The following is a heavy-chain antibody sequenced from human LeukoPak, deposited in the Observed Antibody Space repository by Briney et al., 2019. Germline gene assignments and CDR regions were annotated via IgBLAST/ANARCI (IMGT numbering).Heavy chain of an antibody. CDR1: GFTVSSNY. CDR2: IYSGGGT. V-gene: IGHV3-66*01. D-gene: IGHD6-13*01. Sequence: GGSLRLSCAASGFTVSSNYMSWVRQAPGRGLEWVSVIYSGGGTYYAESVKGRFTISRDNSKNTLYLQLNSLRAEDTAVYYCAKGSRYSSSWSGAFDYWGQGTLVTVSS. CDR3: AKGSRYSSSWSGAFDY. J-gene: IGHJ4*02.